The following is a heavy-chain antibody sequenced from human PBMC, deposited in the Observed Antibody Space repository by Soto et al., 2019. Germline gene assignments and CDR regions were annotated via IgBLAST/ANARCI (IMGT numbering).Heavy chain of an antibody. D-gene: IGHD1-1*01. CDR3: ATDLLEDAFDI. CDR1: GGSISSYY. CDR2: VYYSGST. J-gene: IGHJ3*02. Sequence: QVQLQESGPGLVKPSETLSLTCTVSGGSISSYYWSSIRQPPGKGLEWIGYVYYSGSTNYNPSLKSRVTTSVDTSKIQFSLKLSSVTAADTAVYYCATDLLEDAFDIWGQGTMVTVSS. V-gene: IGHV4-59*01.